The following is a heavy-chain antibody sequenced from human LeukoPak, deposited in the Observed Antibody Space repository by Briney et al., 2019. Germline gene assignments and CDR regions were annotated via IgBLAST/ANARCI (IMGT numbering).Heavy chain of an antibody. J-gene: IGHJ6*03. CDR1: GFTFTSYS. Sequence: GGSLRLSCAASGFTFTSYSINWVRQAPGKGLEWVSSISSGSSYIYYADSVKGRFTISRDNAKNSLYLQMNSLRAEDTAVYYCARDRAWFGELSAYYYYYMDVWGKGTTVTVSS. CDR2: ISSGSSYI. CDR3: ARDRAWFGELSAYYYYYMDV. V-gene: IGHV3-21*01. D-gene: IGHD3-10*01.